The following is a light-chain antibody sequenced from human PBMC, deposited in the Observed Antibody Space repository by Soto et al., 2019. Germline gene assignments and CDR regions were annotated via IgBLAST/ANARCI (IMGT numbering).Light chain of an antibody. CDR1: KLGDKY. CDR2: RDT. Sequence: SYELTQPPSVSVSPGQTASITCSGDKLGDKYACWYQQKPGQSPVLVIYRDTNRPSGIPERFSGSNSGITATLTISGTQAMDEADYYCQTWDSTTVVFGGGTQLTVL. V-gene: IGLV3-1*01. J-gene: IGLJ2*01. CDR3: QTWDSTTVV.